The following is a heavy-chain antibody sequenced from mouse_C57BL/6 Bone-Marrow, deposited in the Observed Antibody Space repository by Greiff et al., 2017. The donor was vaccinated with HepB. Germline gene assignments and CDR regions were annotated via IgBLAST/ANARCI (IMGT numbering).Heavy chain of an antibody. V-gene: IGHV1-82*01. CDR2: IYPGDGDT. D-gene: IGHD2-3*01. Sequence: QVQLQQSGPELVKPGASVKISCKASGYAFSSSWMNWVKQRPGKGLEWIGRIYPGDGDTNYNGKFKGKATLTADKYSSTAYMQLSSLTSEDSAVYFCSRTDGLYAMDYWGQGTSVTVSS. CDR3: SRTDGLYAMDY. J-gene: IGHJ4*01. CDR1: GYAFSSSW.